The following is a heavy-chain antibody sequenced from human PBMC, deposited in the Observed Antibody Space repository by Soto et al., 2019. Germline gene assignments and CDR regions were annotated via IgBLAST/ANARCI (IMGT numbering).Heavy chain of an antibody. J-gene: IGHJ4*02. Sequence: QLQLQESGPGLVKPSETLSLTCTVSGGSISSSSYYWGWIRQPPGKGLEWIGSIYYSGSTYYNPSLKRRVTRSVDTSKNQFSLKLSSVTAADTAVYYCASLPRGYCSGGSCYSDYWGQGTLVTVSS. CDR3: ASLPRGYCSGGSCYSDY. D-gene: IGHD2-15*01. CDR2: IYYSGST. CDR1: GGSISSSSYY. V-gene: IGHV4-39*01.